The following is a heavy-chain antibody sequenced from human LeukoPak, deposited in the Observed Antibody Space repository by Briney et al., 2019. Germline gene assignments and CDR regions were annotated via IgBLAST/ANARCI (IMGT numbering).Heavy chain of an antibody. CDR3: ARGPYSSSWDYYYYMDV. CDR1: GGTFSSYA. CDR2: IIPIFGTA. Sequence: GASVKVSCKASGGTFSSYAISWVRQAPGQGLEWMGGIIPIFGTANYAQKFQGRVTITADKSTSTAYMELSSLRSEDTAVYYCARGPYSSSWDYYYYMDVWGKGTTVTISS. V-gene: IGHV1-69*06. J-gene: IGHJ6*03. D-gene: IGHD6-13*01.